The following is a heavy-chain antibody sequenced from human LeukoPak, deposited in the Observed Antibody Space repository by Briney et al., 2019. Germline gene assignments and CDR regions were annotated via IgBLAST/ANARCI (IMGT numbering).Heavy chain of an antibody. CDR3: ARRDLYDSSGYYYM. CDR2: IYYSGST. D-gene: IGHD3-22*01. Sequence: SETLSLTCTVSGGSISSYYWSWIRQPPGKGLEWIGYIYYSGSTNYNPSLKSRVTISVDTSKNQFSLKLSSVTAADTAVYYCARRDLYDSSGYYYMWGQGTLVTVSS. J-gene: IGHJ4*02. V-gene: IGHV4-59*12. CDR1: GGSISSYY.